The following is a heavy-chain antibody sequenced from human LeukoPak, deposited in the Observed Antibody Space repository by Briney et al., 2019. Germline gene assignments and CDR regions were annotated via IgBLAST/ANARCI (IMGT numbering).Heavy chain of an antibody. J-gene: IGHJ6*03. V-gene: IGHV1-18*01. CDR2: ISGYNGNT. CDR1: GYTFTSYG. CDR3: ARVGGCGDGGCYSGVHYYYYMDV. D-gene: IGHD2-15*01. Sequence: ASVKVSCKASGYTFTSYGFSCVRQAPGQGLEWMGWISGYNGNTKHEQKFQGRVIMTTDTSTRTAYLELRSLRSDDTAVYHCARVGGCGDGGCYSGVHYYYYMDVWGKGTTVTASS.